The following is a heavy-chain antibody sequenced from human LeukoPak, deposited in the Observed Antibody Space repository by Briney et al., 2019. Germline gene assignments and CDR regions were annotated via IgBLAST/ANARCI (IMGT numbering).Heavy chain of an antibody. Sequence: ASVKVSCKASGYTFTGYYMHWVRQAPGQGLEWMGWINPNSGGTNYAQKFQGRVTMTRDTSISTAYMELSRLRSDDTAVYYCARESLDGYNYGGDFDYWGQGTLVTVSS. CDR1: GYTFTGYY. CDR3: ARESLDGYNYGGDFDY. J-gene: IGHJ4*02. D-gene: IGHD5-24*01. CDR2: INPNSGGT. V-gene: IGHV1-2*02.